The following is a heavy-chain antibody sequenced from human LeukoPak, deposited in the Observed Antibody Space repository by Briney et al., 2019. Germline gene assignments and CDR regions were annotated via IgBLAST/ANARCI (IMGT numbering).Heavy chain of an antibody. V-gene: IGHV3-53*01. Sequence: PGGSLRLSCAASGFTVSSNYMSWVRQAPGKGLEWVSVIYSGGSTYYADSVKGRFSISRDNSKNSLYLQMNSLRAEDTAVYYCARDSSSGSDYWGQGTLVTVSS. J-gene: IGHJ4*02. CDR1: GFTVSSNY. D-gene: IGHD6-19*01. CDR2: IYSGGST. CDR3: ARDSSSGSDY.